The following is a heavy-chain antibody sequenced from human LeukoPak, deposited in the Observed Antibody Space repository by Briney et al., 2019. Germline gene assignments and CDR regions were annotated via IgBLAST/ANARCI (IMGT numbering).Heavy chain of an antibody. CDR1: GFPFSTFP. V-gene: IGHV3-23*01. CDR2: LSGDGSDT. D-gene: IGHD2-21*02. CDR3: TKGGHGDY. Sequence: GGSLRLSCQASGFPFSTFPMSWVRQAPGKGLEWVSTLSGDGSDTYYADSVKGRFTISKDTSKNTLFLQMNSLRADDTAIYYCTKGGHGDYWGQGTMVTVSS. J-gene: IGHJ4*02.